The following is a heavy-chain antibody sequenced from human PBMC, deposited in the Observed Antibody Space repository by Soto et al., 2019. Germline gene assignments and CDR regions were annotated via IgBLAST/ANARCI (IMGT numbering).Heavy chain of an antibody. CDR1: GGSFSGYY. D-gene: IGHD3-10*01. CDR2: IKHSGST. V-gene: IGHV4-34*01. Sequence: QVQLQQWGAGLLKPSETLSLTCAVYGGSFSGYYWSWIRQPPVKGLEWIGEIKHSGSTHYHPSLKSRVTISVDTSQNQFSLTLSSVTAADTAVYYCARTPYGSGSYFVNWGQGTLVTVSS. CDR3: ARTPYGSGSYFVN. J-gene: IGHJ4*02.